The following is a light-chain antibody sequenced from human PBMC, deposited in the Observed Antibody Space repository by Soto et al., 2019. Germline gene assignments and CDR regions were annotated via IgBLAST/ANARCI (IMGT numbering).Light chain of an antibody. CDR3: KQYNSSPYT. V-gene: IGKV1-5*03. Sequence: DIQMTQSPSTLSASVGDRVTITCRASQSISSWLAWYQQKPGKAPKLLIYKASSLESGVPSRFSGSGSGTEFTLTISSLQPDEFATYYCKQYNSSPYTFGQGTKLEIK. CDR2: KAS. CDR1: QSISSW. J-gene: IGKJ2*01.